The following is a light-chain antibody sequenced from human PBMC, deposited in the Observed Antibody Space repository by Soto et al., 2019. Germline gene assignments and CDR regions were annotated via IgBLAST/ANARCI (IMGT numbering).Light chain of an antibody. J-gene: IGKJ1*01. CDR1: QTNSSW. V-gene: IGKV1-5*03. CDR3: QHYNSYSEA. CDR2: KAS. Sequence: DIQITQSPSTLSGSVGDRVTITCRASQTNSSWLAWYQQKPGKAPKPLIYKASTLKSGVPSRFSGSGSGKEFTLTISRLQPDDFDTYYCQHYNSYSEAFGQGTKADIK.